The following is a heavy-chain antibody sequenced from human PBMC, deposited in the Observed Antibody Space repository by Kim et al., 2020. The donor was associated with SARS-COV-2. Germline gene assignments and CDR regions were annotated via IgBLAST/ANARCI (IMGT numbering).Heavy chain of an antibody. CDR3: ARSYHYYGSGSYCDY. CDR2: ISYDGSNK. CDR1: GFTFSSYA. D-gene: IGHD3-10*01. Sequence: GGSLRLSCAASGFTFSSYAMHWVRQAPGKGLEWVAVISYDGSNKYYADSVKGRFTISRDNSKNTLYLQMNSLRAEDTAVYYCARSYHYYGSGSYCDYWGQGTLVTVSS. J-gene: IGHJ4*02. V-gene: IGHV3-30*04.